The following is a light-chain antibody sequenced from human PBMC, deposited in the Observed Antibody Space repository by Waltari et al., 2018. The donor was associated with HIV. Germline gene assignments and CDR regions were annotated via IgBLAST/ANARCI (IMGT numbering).Light chain of an antibody. J-gene: IGKJ5*01. V-gene: IGKV1-5*03. Sequence: DIQMTQSPSTLSASVGDRVTITCRANQSFTYWLAWYQQKPGQAPRLLNHRASSLQTGVPSRFIGSGSGTEFTLTISSLQPDDFATYYCQQYKTRVTFGQGTRLDIK. CDR2: RAS. CDR1: QSFTYW. CDR3: QQYKTRVT.